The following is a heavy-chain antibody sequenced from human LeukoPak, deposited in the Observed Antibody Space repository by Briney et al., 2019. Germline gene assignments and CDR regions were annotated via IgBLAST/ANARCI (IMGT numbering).Heavy chain of an antibody. J-gene: IGHJ6*02. Sequence: ASVKVSCKASGYIFTNYGLSWVLQAPGQGLEWMGWINTNVKNSTYAPGFTGRLVFSLDTSVSSAFLQISSLKAEDTATYYCARSYGAFEGDIYYYYGMDVWGQGTTVTVSS. D-gene: IGHD3-10*01. CDR2: INTNVKNS. CDR1: GYIFTNYG. CDR3: ARSYGAFEGDIYYYYGMDV. V-gene: IGHV7-4-1*02.